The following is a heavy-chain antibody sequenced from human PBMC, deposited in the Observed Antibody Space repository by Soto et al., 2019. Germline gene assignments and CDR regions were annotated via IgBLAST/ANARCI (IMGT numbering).Heavy chain of an antibody. CDR3: ARALIAVAGSWFDP. V-gene: IGHV3-21*01. CDR1: GFTFSSYS. Sequence: EVQLVESGGGLVKPGGSLRLSCAASGFTFSSYSMTWVRQAPGKGLEWVSSISSSSSYIYYADSVKGRFTISRDNAKNSLYLQMNSLRAEDTAVYYCARALIAVAGSWFDPWGQGTLVTVSS. D-gene: IGHD6-19*01. CDR2: ISSSSSYI. J-gene: IGHJ5*02.